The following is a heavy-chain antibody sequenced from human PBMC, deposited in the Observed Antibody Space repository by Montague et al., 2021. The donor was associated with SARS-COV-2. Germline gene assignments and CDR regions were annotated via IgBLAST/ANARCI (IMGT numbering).Heavy chain of an antibody. CDR1: GFTFSTYN. D-gene: IGHD3-10*01. Sequence: YRSLSCAASGFTFSTYNMNWVRQIPGKGLEWLSYISSGSGAIFYADAVKGRFTVSRDNAKNSLFLQMNSLRAEDTAVYYCARDQLIRGVPAFDMWGQGTMVTVSS. CDR3: ARDQLIRGVPAFDM. J-gene: IGHJ3*02. V-gene: IGHV3-48*04. CDR2: ISSGSGAI.